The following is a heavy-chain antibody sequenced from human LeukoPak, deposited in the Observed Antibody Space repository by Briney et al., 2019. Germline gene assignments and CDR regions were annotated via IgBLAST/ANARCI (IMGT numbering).Heavy chain of an antibody. V-gene: IGHV4-34*01. CDR2: INHSGNT. CDR1: GGSFSGYY. CDR3: ARGALWFAELPLDS. D-gene: IGHD3-10*01. J-gene: IGHJ4*02. Sequence: SETLSLTCAVYGGSFSGYYWSWIRQPPGKGLEWIGEINHSGNTNSHPSLKSRVTISVDTSKNQFSLKLSSVTAADTAVYYCARGALWFAELPLDSWGQGTLVTVPS.